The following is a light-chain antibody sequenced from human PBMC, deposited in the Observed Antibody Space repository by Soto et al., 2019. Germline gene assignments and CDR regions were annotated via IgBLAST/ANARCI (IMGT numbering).Light chain of an antibody. CDR3: QQYSNWPLT. Sequence: EIVLTQSPATLSVSPGERVTLSCRASQSVSSDLAWYQQKPGQAPRLLIYGASTRATGIPARLSGSRYGKDFNLTISSLQSEDYAVYYCQQYSNWPLTFGGGTQVEIK. J-gene: IGKJ4*01. V-gene: IGKV3-15*01. CDR1: QSVSSD. CDR2: GAS.